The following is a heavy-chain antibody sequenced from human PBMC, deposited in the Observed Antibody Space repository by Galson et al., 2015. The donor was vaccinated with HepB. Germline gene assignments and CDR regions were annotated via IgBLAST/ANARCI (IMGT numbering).Heavy chain of an antibody. V-gene: IGHV1-3*01. D-gene: IGHD6-19*01. CDR2: IIAGNGNT. Sequence: SVKVSCKASGYTFTSYAMHWVRQAPGQRLEWMGWIIAGNGNTKYSQKFQGRVTITRDTSASTAYMELSSLRSEDTAVYYCARGLLRSSGWHLGGYYYGMDVWGQGTTVTVSS. CDR1: GYTFTSYA. J-gene: IGHJ6*02. CDR3: ARGLLRSSGWHLGGYYYGMDV.